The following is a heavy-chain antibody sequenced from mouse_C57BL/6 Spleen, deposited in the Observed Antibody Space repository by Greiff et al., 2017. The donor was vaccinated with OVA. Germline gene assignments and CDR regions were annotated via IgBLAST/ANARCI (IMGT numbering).Heavy chain of an antibody. D-gene: IGHD1-1*01. J-gene: IGHJ1*03. CDR2: IDPSDSET. V-gene: IGHV1-52*01. Sequence: QVQLQQPGAELVRPGSSVKLSCKASGYTFTSYWMHWVKQRPIQGLEWIGNIDPSDSETHYNQKFKDKATLTVDKSSSTAYMQLSSLTSEDSAVYYCARSFTTVVATDWYFDVWGTGTTVTVSS. CDR3: ARSFTTVVATDWYFDV. CDR1: GYTFTSYW.